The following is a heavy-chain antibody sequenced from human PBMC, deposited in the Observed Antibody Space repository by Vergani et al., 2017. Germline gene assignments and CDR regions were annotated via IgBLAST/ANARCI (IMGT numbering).Heavy chain of an antibody. CDR3: ARGDIVATTRANDFDY. Sequence: QVQLQQWGAGLLKPSETLSLTCAVYGGSFSGYYWSWIRQPPGKGLEWIGEINHSGSTNYNPSLKSRVTISVDTYKNQFSLKLSSDTAADTAVYYCARGDIVATTRANDFDYWGQGTLVTVSS. V-gene: IGHV4-34*01. CDR1: GGSFSGYY. J-gene: IGHJ4*02. CDR2: INHSGST. D-gene: IGHD5-12*01.